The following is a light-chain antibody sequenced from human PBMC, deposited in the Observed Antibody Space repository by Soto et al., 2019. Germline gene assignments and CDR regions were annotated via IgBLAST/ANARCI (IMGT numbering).Light chain of an antibody. Sequence: QSVLTQPASVSGSPGQSITISCTGTSNDIGGYNYVSWYQQHPGKAPKLMIYDVSNRPSGVSNRFSGSKSGNTAPLTASGLQAEDEADYYCSSYTSSSTYVFVPVTEVTVL. V-gene: IGLV2-14*03. J-gene: IGLJ1*01. CDR2: DVS. CDR3: SSYTSSSTYV. CDR1: SNDIGGYNY.